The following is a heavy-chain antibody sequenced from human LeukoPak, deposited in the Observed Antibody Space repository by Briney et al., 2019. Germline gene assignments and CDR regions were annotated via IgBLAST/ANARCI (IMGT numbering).Heavy chain of an antibody. CDR3: ARDQSGWVDY. D-gene: IGHD6-19*01. Sequence: ASVKVSCKVSGFTFTSSAMQWMRQARGQRLEWMGWISAYNGNTNYAQKLQGRVTMTTDTSTSTAYMELRSLRSDDTAVYYCARDQSGWVDYWGQGTLVTVSS. V-gene: IGHV1-18*01. CDR1: GFTFTSSA. J-gene: IGHJ4*02. CDR2: ISAYNGNT.